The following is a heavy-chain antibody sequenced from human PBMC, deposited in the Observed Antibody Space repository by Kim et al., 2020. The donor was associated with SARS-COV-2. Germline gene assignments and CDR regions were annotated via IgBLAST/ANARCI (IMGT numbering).Heavy chain of an antibody. J-gene: IGHJ3*02. Sequence: DSVKGRFTISRDNAKNSLYLQMNSLRAEDTAVYYCARDVRYFDWLDAFDIWGQGTMVTVSS. V-gene: IGHV3-21*01. D-gene: IGHD3-9*01. CDR3: ARDVRYFDWLDAFDI.